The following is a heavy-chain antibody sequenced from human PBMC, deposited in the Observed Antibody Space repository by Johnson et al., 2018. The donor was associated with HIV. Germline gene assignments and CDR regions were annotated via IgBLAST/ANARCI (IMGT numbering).Heavy chain of an antibody. CDR1: GFTFSSYA. V-gene: IGHV3-30-3*01. CDR2: ISYDGSNK. J-gene: IGHJ3*02. D-gene: IGHD1-26*01. Sequence: QVQLVESGGGVVQPGRSLRLSCAASGFTFSSYAMHWVRQAPGKGLEWVAVISYDGSNKYYADSVKGRFTISRDNSKNTLYLQMNSLRAEDTAVYYCARGSYYPSSVAFDIWGQGTMVTVYS. CDR3: ARGSYYPSSVAFDI.